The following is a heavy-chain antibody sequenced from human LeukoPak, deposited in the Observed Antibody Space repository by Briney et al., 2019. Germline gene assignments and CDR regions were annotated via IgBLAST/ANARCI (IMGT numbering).Heavy chain of an antibody. D-gene: IGHD5-18*01. V-gene: IGHV3-23*01. J-gene: IGHJ4*02. Sequence: GESLRLSCAASGFSFSSCAMSWVRQAPGKGPQWVSGVSDDGNSRYYADSLKGRFTISRDNSANTVYLQMNNLADEDTAVYYCVKEGEGHSYAPKTGPPTRGQGTLVTVSS. CDR1: GFSFSSCA. CDR2: VSDDGNSR. CDR3: VKEGEGHSYAPKTGPPT.